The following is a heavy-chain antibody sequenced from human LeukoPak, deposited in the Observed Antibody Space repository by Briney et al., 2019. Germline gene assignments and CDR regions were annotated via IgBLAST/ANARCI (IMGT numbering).Heavy chain of an antibody. J-gene: IGHJ4*02. CDR2: INPSGGST. V-gene: IGHV1-46*01. Sequence: GASVKVSCKASGYTFTSYYMHWVRQAPGQGLEWMGIINPSGGSTSYAQKFQGRVTITADESTSTAYMELSSLRSEDTAVYYCARPRLAGTFDRCFDYWGQGTLVTVSS. D-gene: IGHD1-7*01. CDR3: ARPRLAGTFDRCFDY. CDR1: GYTFTSYY.